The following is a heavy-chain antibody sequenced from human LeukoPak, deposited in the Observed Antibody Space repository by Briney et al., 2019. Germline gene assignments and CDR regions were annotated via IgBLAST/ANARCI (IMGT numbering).Heavy chain of an antibody. J-gene: IGHJ4*02. Sequence: GGSLRLSCVRSGFSVSAYSLSWVRQAPGKGLEWVAKIKKDGSEKDYVDSVKGRFTISRDDAKGSLYLQLNSLRVEDTAVYYCARGFQSGDSPVWGQGTLVTVSS. CDR3: ARGFQSGDSPV. CDR2: IKKDGSEK. V-gene: IGHV3-7*01. CDR1: GFSVSAYS. D-gene: IGHD2-21*02.